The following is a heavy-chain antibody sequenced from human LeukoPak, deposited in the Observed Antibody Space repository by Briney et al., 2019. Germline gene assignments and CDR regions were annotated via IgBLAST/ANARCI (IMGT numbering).Heavy chain of an antibody. CDR3: ARGGNKWQLDHWSDP. J-gene: IGHJ5*02. Sequence: SGTLSLTCAVSGGSISSSNWWSWVRQPPGKGLEWIGEIFHSGSTNYNPSLKSRVTISVDKSKNQFSLKLNSVTAADTAVYYCARGGNKWQLDHWSDPWGQGTLVTVSS. CDR1: GGSISSSNW. CDR2: IFHSGST. D-gene: IGHD6-6*01. V-gene: IGHV4-4*02.